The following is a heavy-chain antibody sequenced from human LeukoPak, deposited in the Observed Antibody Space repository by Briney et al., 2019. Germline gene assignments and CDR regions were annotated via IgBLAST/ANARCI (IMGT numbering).Heavy chain of an antibody. CDR1: GESFSGYY. V-gene: IGHV4-34*01. CDR3: AGGGTRDYVDY. D-gene: IGHD3-16*01. Sequence: PSETLSLTCVVYGESFSGYYWSWIRQPPGKGLEWIGEINHSGSTNYNPSPKSRVTISVDTSKNQFSLKLSSVTAADTAVYYCAGGGTRDYVDYWGQGTLVSVSS. CDR2: INHSGST. J-gene: IGHJ4*02.